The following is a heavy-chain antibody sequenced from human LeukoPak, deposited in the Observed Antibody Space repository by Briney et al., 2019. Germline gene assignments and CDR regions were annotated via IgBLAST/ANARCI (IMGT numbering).Heavy chain of an antibody. CDR3: AKHLGAHNFDY. V-gene: IGHV3-23*01. CDR1: GFSFNSYA. Sequence: PGGSQRLSCAASGFSFNSYAMSWVRQAPGKGLGWVSSISGSGANTYYANSVKGRFTVYRDNSKNTLYLQVNNLRVEDTAIYYCAKHLGAHNFDYWGQGTLVTVSS. CDR2: ISGSGANT. D-gene: IGHD3-10*01. J-gene: IGHJ4*02.